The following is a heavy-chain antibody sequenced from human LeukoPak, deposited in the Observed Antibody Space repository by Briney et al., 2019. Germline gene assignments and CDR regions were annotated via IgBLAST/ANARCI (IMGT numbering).Heavy chain of an antibody. CDR3: ARRGRGDYVAFDI. J-gene: IGHJ3*02. V-gene: IGHV3-21*01. CDR2: ISSSSSYI. D-gene: IGHD3-16*01. CDR1: GFTFSSYS. Sequence: PGGSLRLSCAASGFTFSSYSMNWVRQAPGQGLEWVSSISSSSSYIYYADSVKGRFTISRDNAKNSLYLQMNSLRAEDTAVYYCARRGRGDYVAFDIWGQGTMVTVSS.